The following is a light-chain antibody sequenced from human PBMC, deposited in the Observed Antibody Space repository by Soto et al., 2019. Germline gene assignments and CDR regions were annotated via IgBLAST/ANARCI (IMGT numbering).Light chain of an antibody. V-gene: IGKV3-20*01. CDR3: QQYGSSPRT. J-gene: IGKJ1*01. CDR2: DAS. Sequence: EIVLTQSPGTLSLSPGERATLSCRASQSFSSGYLAWYQQKPGQAPRLLIYDASSRATGIPDRFSGSGSGTDFTLTISRLEPEDFAVYYCQQYGSSPRTFGQGTKVEIK. CDR1: QSFSSGY.